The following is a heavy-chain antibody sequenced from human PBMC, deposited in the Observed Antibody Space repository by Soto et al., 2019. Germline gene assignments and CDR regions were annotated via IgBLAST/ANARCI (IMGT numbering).Heavy chain of an antibody. Sequence: SETLSLTCTVSGGSISSSNYYWGWIRQPPGKGLEWIGGVYYSGSTSYNSSLKSRVTISVDTSKNQFSLRLSSVTAADTAVYYCASPTLGAFDIWGQGTMVTVSS. CDR2: VYYSGST. V-gene: IGHV4-39*01. CDR1: GGSISSSNYY. J-gene: IGHJ3*02. D-gene: IGHD3-16*01. CDR3: ASPTLGAFDI.